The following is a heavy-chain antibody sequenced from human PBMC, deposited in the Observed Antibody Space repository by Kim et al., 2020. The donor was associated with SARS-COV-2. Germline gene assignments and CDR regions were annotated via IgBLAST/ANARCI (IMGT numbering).Heavy chain of an antibody. D-gene: IGHD3-16*01. CDR3: ASLSTGYVWDKFDY. V-gene: IGHV3-74*01. CDR2: VNSDGSST. CDR1: GFTFSSYW. Sequence: GGSLRLSCVASGFTFSSYWMHWVRQAPGQGLVWVSRVNSDGSSTSNAGSVKGRFTISRDNARNTLYLQMNSLRAEDTVVYYCASLSTGYVWDKFDYWGEGSLVTVSS. J-gene: IGHJ4*02.